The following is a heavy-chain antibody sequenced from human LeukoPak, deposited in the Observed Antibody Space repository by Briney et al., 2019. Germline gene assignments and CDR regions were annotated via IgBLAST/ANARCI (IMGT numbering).Heavy chain of an antibody. CDR3: ARVLKWELLTGYFDY. Sequence: PSETLSLTCTVSGASISSSSYYWGWIRQPPGKGLEWIGYIYYSGSTYYNPSLKSRVTISVDTSKNQFSLKLSSVTAADTAVYYCARVLKWELLTGYFDYWGQGTLVTVSS. D-gene: IGHD1-26*01. CDR1: GASISSSSYY. CDR2: IYYSGST. J-gene: IGHJ4*02. V-gene: IGHV4-30-4*08.